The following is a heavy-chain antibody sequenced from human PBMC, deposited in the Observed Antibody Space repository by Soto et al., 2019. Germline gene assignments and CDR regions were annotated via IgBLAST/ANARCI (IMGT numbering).Heavy chain of an antibody. D-gene: IGHD3-22*01. CDR1: GYTFTGYY. V-gene: IGHV1-46*01. J-gene: IGHJ4*02. Sequence: QVQLVQSGAEVKKPGASVKVSCKASGYTFTGYYMHWVRQAPGQGLEWMGIINPSGGSTTHLQKFQGRVTMTRDTSTSTVYMELSSLRSEDTAVYYCARGYYDSSAYSYFDYWGQGTLVTVSS. CDR2: INPSGGST. CDR3: ARGYYDSSAYSYFDY.